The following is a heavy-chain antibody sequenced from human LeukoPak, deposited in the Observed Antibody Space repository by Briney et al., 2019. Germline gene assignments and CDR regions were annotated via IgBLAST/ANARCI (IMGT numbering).Heavy chain of an antibody. D-gene: IGHD5-18*01. CDR3: AGQPSYSYGFLY. J-gene: IGHJ4*02. CDR2: INPNSGGT. Sequence: ASVKVSCKASGYTFTGYYMHWVRQAPGQGLEWMGWINPNSGGTNYAQKFQGRVTMTRDTSIGTAYMELSRLRSDDTAVYYCAGQPSYSYGFLYWGQGTLVTVSS. V-gene: IGHV1-2*02. CDR1: GYTFTGYY.